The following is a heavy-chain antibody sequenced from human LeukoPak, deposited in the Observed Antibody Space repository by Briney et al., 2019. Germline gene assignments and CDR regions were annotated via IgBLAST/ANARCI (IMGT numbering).Heavy chain of an antibody. J-gene: IGHJ4*02. Sequence: SETLSLTCAVYGGSFSGYYWSWIRQPPGKGLEWIGEINHSGSTNYNPSLKSRVTISVDTSKNQFSLRLSSVTAADTAVYYCASQRGYSCGSYYFDYWGQGTLVTVSS. V-gene: IGHV4-34*01. CDR2: INHSGST. CDR1: GGSFSGYY. CDR3: ASQRGYSCGSYYFDY. D-gene: IGHD5-18*01.